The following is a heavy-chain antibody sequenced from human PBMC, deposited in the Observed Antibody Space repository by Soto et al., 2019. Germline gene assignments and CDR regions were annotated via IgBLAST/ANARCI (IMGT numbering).Heavy chain of an antibody. J-gene: IGHJ4*02. D-gene: IGHD1-26*01. CDR3: GKDGGTGAIDH. CDR1: GFTFDDYM. V-gene: IGHV3-43*01. Sequence: EVQLVQSGSVVIHPGGSLRLSCAASGFTFDDYMMHWVRQAPGKGLEWVSLLTWYGRTAYYTGSVRGRFTISRDNSENSLYLQMDGLTPEDTTLYYCGKDGGTGAIDHWRQGTLVSVPS. CDR2: LTWYGRTA.